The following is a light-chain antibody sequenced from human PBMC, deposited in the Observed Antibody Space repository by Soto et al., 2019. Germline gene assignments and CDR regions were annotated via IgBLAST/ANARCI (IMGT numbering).Light chain of an antibody. CDR3: HQASSFPYT. V-gene: IGKV1-12*01. CDR2: AAS. J-gene: IGKJ3*01. Sequence: DIQMTQSPSFVSASVGDTINITCRASQDIQKWLAWYQQKPGKAPKVLIYAASNLERGVSSRFSGSGSGTEFSLTISSLQTEDFATYYCHQASSFPYTFGPGTKVDIK. CDR1: QDIQKW.